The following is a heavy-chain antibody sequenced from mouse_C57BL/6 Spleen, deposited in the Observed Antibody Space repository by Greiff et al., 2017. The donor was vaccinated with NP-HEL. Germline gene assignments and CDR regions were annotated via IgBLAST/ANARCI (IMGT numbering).Heavy chain of an antibody. J-gene: IGHJ1*03. D-gene: IGHD1-1*01. V-gene: IGHV1-80*01. CDR1: GYAFSSYW. CDR3: FITTVVATRYFDV. Sequence: VQLQQSGAELVKPGASVKISCKASGYAFSSYWMNWVKQRPGKGLEWIGQLYPGDGDTNYNGKFKGKATLTADKSSSTAYMQLSSLTSEDSAVYFCFITTVVATRYFDVWGTGTTVTVSS. CDR2: LYPGDGDT.